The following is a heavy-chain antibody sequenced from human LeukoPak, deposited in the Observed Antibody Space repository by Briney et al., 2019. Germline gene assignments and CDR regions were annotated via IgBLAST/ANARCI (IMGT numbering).Heavy chain of an antibody. Sequence: SETLSLTCTVSGGSISSYYWSWIRQPPGEGLEWIGYIYYSGSTNYNPSLKSRVTISVDTSKNQFSLKLSSVTAADTAVYYCARALYYYDSSGYYYFDYWGQGTLATVSS. CDR3: ARALYYYDSSGYYYFDY. D-gene: IGHD3-22*01. J-gene: IGHJ4*02. CDR1: GGSISSYY. CDR2: IYYSGST. V-gene: IGHV4-59*01.